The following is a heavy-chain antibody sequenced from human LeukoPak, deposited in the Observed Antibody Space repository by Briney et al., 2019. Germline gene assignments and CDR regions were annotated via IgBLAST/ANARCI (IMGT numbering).Heavy chain of an antibody. J-gene: IGHJ4*02. CDR3: ARDESYGSGTYYKQPQYLFDY. Sequence: ASVKVSCKASGYTFTSYAMHWVRQAPGQRLEWMGWINAGNGNTKYSQKFQGRVTITRDTSASTAYMELSSLRAEDTAAYYCARDESYGSGTYYKQPQYLFDYWGQGTLVTVSS. CDR2: INAGNGNT. D-gene: IGHD3-10*01. V-gene: IGHV1-3*01. CDR1: GYTFTSYA.